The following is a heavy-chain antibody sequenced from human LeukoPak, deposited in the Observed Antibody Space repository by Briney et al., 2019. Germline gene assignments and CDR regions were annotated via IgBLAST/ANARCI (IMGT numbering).Heavy chain of an antibody. D-gene: IGHD1-26*01. CDR2: IYHSGST. V-gene: IGHV4-30-2*01. Sequence: SQTLSLTCAVSGGSISSAGYSWNWIRQPPGEGLEWIGNIYHSGSTYYNPSLKSRVTISVDRSKNQFSLKLNSVTAANTAVYYCARGQWELIDYWGQGTLVTVSS. J-gene: IGHJ4*02. CDR1: GGSISSAGYS. CDR3: ARGQWELIDY.